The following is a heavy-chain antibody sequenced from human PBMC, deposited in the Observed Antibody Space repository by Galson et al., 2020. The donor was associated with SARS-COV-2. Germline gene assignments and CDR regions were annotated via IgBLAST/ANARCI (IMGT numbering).Heavy chain of an antibody. CDR2: ITHSGST. CDR1: GGSFSGYY. J-gene: IGHJ6*02. Sequence: SQTLSLTCAVYGGSFSGYYWSWIRQPPGKGLERIGEITHSGSTNYNPSLKTRVTISVDTSKNQFSLKLSSVTAADTAVYYCARGPTVTTFYYYYYGMDVWGQGTTVTVSS. V-gene: IGHV4-34*01. D-gene: IGHD4-17*01. CDR3: ARGPTVTTFYYYYYGMDV.